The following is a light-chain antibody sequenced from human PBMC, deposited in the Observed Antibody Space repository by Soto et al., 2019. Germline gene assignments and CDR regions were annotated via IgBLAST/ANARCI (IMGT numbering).Light chain of an antibody. V-gene: IGKV3-20*01. J-gene: IGKJ1*01. CDR3: QQYGISPRT. CDR1: QSVRSSY. Sequence: DIVLTQSPGTLYLSPGERATLSCRASQSVRSSYLAWYQHKPGQPPRLLIYGASTRATGIPDRFTGRGSGTDFTLTISRLEPEDFAVYYCQQYGISPRTFGQGTKVDI. CDR2: GAS.